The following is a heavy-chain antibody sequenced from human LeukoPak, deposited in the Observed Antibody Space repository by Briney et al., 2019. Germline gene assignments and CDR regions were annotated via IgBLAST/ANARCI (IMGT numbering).Heavy chain of an antibody. J-gene: IGHJ4*02. V-gene: IGHV4-34*01. D-gene: IGHD3-9*01. CDR3: ARAYPLTGFDY. CDR2: INHSGST. Sequence: PSETLSLTCAVYGGSFSGYYWSWIRQPPGKGLEWIGEINHSGSTNYNPSLKSRVTISVDMSKNQFSLKLSPVTAADTAVYYCARAYPLTGFDYSGQGTLVTVSS. CDR1: GGSFSGYY.